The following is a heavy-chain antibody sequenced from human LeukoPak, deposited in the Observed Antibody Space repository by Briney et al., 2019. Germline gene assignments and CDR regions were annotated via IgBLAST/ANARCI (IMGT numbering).Heavy chain of an antibody. D-gene: IGHD3-16*01. J-gene: IGHJ4*02. V-gene: IGHV3-23*01. Sequence: PGASLRLSCAASGFTFSSYTMSWVRQAPGKGLEWVSAISGSGGSTYYADSVKGRFTISRDNSKNTLYLQMNSLRAEDTAVYYCARDLEGVGFDYWGQGTLVTVSS. CDR1: GFTFSSYT. CDR2: ISGSGGST. CDR3: ARDLEGVGFDY.